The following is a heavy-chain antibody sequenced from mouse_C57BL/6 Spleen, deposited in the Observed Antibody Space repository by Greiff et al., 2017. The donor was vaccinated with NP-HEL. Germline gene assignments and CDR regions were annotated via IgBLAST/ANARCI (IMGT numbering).Heavy chain of an antibody. Sequence: VQLQQPGAELVRPGSSVQLSCKASGYTFTSYWMDWVKQRPGQGLEWIGNIYPSDSETHYNQKFKDKATLTVDKSSSTAYMQLSSLTSEDSAVYYCARGALGYAMDYWGQGTSVTVSS. CDR2: IYPSDSET. D-gene: IGHD4-1*01. J-gene: IGHJ4*01. CDR3: ARGALGYAMDY. V-gene: IGHV1-61*01. CDR1: GYTFTSYW.